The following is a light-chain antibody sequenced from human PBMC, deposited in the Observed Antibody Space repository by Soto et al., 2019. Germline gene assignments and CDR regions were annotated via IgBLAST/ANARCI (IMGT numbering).Light chain of an antibody. J-gene: IGKJ4*01. CDR1: ESVYIN. V-gene: IGKV3-15*01. Sequence: DIVLTQSPGTLSLSPGESATLSCKASESVYINSFAWYQQKPGQPPRLLIYGASTRATGIPARFSGSRSGTEFTLTISSLQSEDFAVYYCQQYSSWPPLTFGGGTKVDIK. CDR2: GAS. CDR3: QQYSSWPPLT.